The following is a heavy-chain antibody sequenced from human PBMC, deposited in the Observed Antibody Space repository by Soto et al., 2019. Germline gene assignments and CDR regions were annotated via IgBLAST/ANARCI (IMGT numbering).Heavy chain of an antibody. CDR2: IIPIFGTA. Sequence: SVKVSCKASGGTFSSYAISWVRQAPGQGLEWMGGIIPIFGTANYAQKFQGRVTITADESTSTAYMELSSLRSEDTAVYYCAEGDYGAPYYYYYGMHVWGQGTTVTLSS. CDR3: AEGDYGAPYYYYYGMHV. CDR1: GGTFSSYA. D-gene: IGHD4-17*01. J-gene: IGHJ6*02. V-gene: IGHV1-69*13.